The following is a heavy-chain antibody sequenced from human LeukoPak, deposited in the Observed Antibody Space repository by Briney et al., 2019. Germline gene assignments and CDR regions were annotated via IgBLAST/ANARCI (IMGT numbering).Heavy chain of an antibody. Sequence: GGSLRLSCAASGFTVSSNYMSWVRQAPGKGLEWVSVIYSGGSTYYADSVKGRFTISRDNSKNTLYLQMNSLRAEDTAVYYCASIQDMVRGDYWGQGTLVTVSS. D-gene: IGHD3-10*01. CDR1: GFTVSSNY. CDR2: IYSGGST. CDR3: ASIQDMVRGDY. J-gene: IGHJ4*02. V-gene: IGHV3-66*01.